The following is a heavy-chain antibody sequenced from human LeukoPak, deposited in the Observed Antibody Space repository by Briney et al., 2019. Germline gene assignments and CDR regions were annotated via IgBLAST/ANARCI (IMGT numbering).Heavy chain of an antibody. CDR2: FDPEDGET. J-gene: IGHJ6*03. D-gene: IGHD3-10*01. CDR3: ATVGITMVRGVIIPLYYMDV. Sequence: ASVKVSCKVSGYTLTELSMHWVRQAPGKGLEWMGGFDPEDGETIYAQKFQGRVTMTEDTSTDTAYMELSSLRSEDTAVYYCATVGITMVRGVIIPLYYMDVWGKGTTVTVSS. CDR1: GYTLTELS. V-gene: IGHV1-24*01.